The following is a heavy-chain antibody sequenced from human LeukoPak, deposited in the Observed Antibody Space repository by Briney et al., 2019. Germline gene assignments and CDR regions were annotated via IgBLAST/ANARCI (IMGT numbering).Heavy chain of an antibody. CDR3: ARDFTGGYFDY. D-gene: IGHD2-8*02. CDR1: GYTFTDYY. Sequence: ASVMVSCTASGYTFTDYYIHWVRQAPGQGLERMGWINPNSGGTNFAERFQGRVTMTRDTSISTAYMELSGLRSDDTAVYYCARDFTGGYFDYWGQGTLVTVSS. CDR2: INPNSGGT. V-gene: IGHV1-2*02. J-gene: IGHJ4*02.